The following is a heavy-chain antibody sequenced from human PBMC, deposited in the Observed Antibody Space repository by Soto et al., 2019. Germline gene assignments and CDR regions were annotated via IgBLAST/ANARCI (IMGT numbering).Heavy chain of an antibody. V-gene: IGHV3-23*01. D-gene: IGHD3-10*01. CDR1: GFTFNSND. Sequence: GGSLRLSCAVSGFTFNSNDMTWVRKAPGKGLEWVSTISSSGAFTYHADSVRGRLTISRDNSKNTVYLQMNSLRAEDTAVYYCVKHQVSLVRGISPFDYWGQGALVTVSS. CDR2: ISSSGAFT. CDR3: VKHQVSLVRGISPFDY. J-gene: IGHJ4*02.